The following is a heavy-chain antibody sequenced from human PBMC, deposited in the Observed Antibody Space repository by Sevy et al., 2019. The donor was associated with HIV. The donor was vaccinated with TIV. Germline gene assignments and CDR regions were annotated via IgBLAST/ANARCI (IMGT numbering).Heavy chain of an antibody. Sequence: GGSLRLSCAASEFTFRSYTMSWVRQAPGKVLEWVAGVSGSGGSTFYADSVKGRFTISRDNPKNTLYLQMISLRAEDTATYYCAKDKYVNGWYYFDYWGQGTLVTVSS. J-gene: IGHJ4*02. CDR2: VSGSGGST. V-gene: IGHV3-23*01. CDR3: AKDKYVNGWYYFDY. D-gene: IGHD6-19*01. CDR1: EFTFRSYT.